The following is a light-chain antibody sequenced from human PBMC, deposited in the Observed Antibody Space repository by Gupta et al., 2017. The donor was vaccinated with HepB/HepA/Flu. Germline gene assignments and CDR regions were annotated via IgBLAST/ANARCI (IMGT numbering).Light chain of an antibody. J-gene: IGKJ3*01. V-gene: IGKV2-28*01. CDR2: LGS. Sequence: DIVRTQFPLSLPVTPGEPASISCRSSQSLLHSKGYNYLDWYLQKPGQSPQLLIYLGSNRASGVPDRFSGSGSGTDFTLKISRVEAEDVGVYYCMQALQTPFTFGPGTKVDIK. CDR3: MQALQTPFT. CDR1: QSLLHSKGYNY.